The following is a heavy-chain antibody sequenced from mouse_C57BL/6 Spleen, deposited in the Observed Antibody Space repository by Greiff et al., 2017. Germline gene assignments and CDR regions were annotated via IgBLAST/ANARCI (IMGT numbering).Heavy chain of an antibody. CDR2: IHPNSGST. CDR3: ARDYDYPYYFDY. V-gene: IGHV1-64*01. D-gene: IGHD2-4*01. J-gene: IGHJ2*01. CDR1: GYTFTSYW. Sequence: VQLKQPGAELVKPGASVKLSCKASGYTFTSYWMHWVKQRPGQGLEWIGMIHPNSGSTNYNEKFKSKATLTVDKSSSTAYMQLSSLTSEDSAVYYCARDYDYPYYFDYWGQGTTLTVSS.